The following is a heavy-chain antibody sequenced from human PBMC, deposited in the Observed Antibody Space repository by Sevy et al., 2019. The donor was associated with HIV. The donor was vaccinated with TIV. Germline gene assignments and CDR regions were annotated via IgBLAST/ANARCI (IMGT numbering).Heavy chain of an antibody. D-gene: IGHD3-10*01. CDR1: GFTFSSYA. V-gene: IGHV3-30*04. CDR2: ISYDGSNK. CDR3: ARFGGLWFGESDMYYFDY. J-gene: IGHJ4*02. Sequence: GGSLRFSCAAPGFTFSSYAMHWVRQAPGKGLEWVAVISYDGSNKYYADSVKGRFTISRDNSKNTLYLQMNSLRAEDTAVYYCARFGGLWFGESDMYYFDYWGQGTLVTVSS.